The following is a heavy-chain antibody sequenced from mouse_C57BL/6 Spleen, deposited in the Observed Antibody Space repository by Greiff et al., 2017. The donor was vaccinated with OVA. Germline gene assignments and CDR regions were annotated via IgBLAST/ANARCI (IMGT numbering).Heavy chain of an antibody. CDR3: ARREASLDY. CDR2: INPNNGGT. Sequence: EVQLQQSGPELVKPGASVKISCKASGYTFTDYYMNWVKQSHGKSLEWIGDINPNNGGTSYNQKFKGKATLTVDKSSSTAYMELRSLTSEDSAVYCCARREASLDYWGQGTTLTVSS. V-gene: IGHV1-26*01. D-gene: IGHD6-1*01. J-gene: IGHJ2*01. CDR1: GYTFTDYY.